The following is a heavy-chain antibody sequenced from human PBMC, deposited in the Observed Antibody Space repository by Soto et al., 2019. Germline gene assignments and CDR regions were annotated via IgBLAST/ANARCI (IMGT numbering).Heavy chain of an antibody. J-gene: IGHJ4*02. CDR3: ASWAGYSK. CDR1: GYTFNTYD. V-gene: IGHV1-8*01. D-gene: IGHD3-9*01. Sequence: QVQLVQSWAEVREPGASVKVSCKASGYTFNTYDVNWVRQAPGQGPEWMGRVSPSSGTRDYAQRFQGRLTLTRDTSISTAYMELNSLTSEDTAVYYCASWAGYSKWGQGTLVSVSS. CDR2: VSPSSGTR.